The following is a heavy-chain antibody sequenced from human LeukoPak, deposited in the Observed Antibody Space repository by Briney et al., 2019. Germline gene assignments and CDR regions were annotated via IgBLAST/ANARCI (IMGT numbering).Heavy chain of an antibody. V-gene: IGHV4-39*01. D-gene: IGHD4-17*01. CDR2: IYYSGST. CDR1: GGSISSSSYY. Sequence: PSETLSLTCTVSGGSISSSSYYWGWIRQPPGKGLEWIGSIYYSGSTYYNPSLKSRVTISVDTSKNQFSLKLSSVTAADTAVYYCASRLLREVAFDIWGQGTMVTVSS. J-gene: IGHJ3*02. CDR3: ASRLLREVAFDI.